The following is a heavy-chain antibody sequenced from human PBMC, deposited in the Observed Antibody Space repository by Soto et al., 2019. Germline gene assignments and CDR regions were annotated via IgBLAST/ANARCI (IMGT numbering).Heavy chain of an antibody. J-gene: IGHJ4*02. V-gene: IGHV3-23*01. D-gene: IGHD2-15*01. CDR1: GFTFSSYA. CDR3: AKIIGYCSGGSCYPSH. Sequence: GGSLRLSCAASGFTFSSYAMSWVRHAPGKGLEWVSAISGSGGSTYYADSVKGRFTISRDNSKNTLYLQMNSLRAEDTAVYYYAKIIGYCSGGSCYPSHWGQGTLVTVS. CDR2: ISGSGGST.